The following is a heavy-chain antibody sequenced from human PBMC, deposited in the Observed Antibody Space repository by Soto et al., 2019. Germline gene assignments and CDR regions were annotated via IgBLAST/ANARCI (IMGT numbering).Heavy chain of an antibody. D-gene: IGHD2-21*01. CDR1: GGSISGTFY. CDR3: ARDRWGYGIDY. CDR2: IHNSGNN. J-gene: IGHJ4*02. V-gene: IGHV4-31*03. Sequence: SETLSLTCTVSGGSISGTFYWHWIRQHPGKGLEWIGYIHNSGNNYYNPSLKSRVTMSVDTSKNQFSLNLNSVTAADTAVYYCARDRWGYGIDYWGQGTPVT.